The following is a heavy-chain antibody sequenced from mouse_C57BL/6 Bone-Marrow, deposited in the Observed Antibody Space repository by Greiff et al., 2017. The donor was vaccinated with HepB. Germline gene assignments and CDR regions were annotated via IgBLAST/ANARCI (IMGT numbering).Heavy chain of an antibody. CDR2: IDPEDGDT. J-gene: IGHJ2*01. CDR1: GFNIKDYY. V-gene: IGHV14-1*01. D-gene: IGHD1-1*01. Sequence: EVQLQQSGAELVRPGASVKLSCTASGFNIKDYYMHWVKQRPEQGLEWIGRIDPEDGDTEYAPKFQGKATMTADTSSNTAYRQLSSLTSEDTAVYYCTTRGLLRFLFDYWGQGTTLTVSS. CDR3: TTRGLLRFLFDY.